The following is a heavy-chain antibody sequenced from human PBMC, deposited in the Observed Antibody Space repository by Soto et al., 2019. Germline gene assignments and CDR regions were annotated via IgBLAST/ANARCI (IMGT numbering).Heavy chain of an antibody. CDR1: GASIRNFY. D-gene: IGHD1-1*01. V-gene: IGHV4-59*01. J-gene: IGHJ4*02. CDR3: AQTTGRPGFDY. Sequence: QVYLQESGPGLVKPSETMSLTCTASGASIRNFYWNWVRQFPGKGLEWIGHIYNGERTNYNPSLKSRVTISVDTSKNHFSLKLSSVTVADTAVYYCAQTTGRPGFDYWGQGTLVAVSS. CDR2: IYNGERT.